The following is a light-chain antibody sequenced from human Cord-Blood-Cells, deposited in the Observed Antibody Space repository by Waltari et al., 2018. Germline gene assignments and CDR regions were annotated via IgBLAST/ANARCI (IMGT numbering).Light chain of an antibody. CDR3: QQYNSYPWT. CDR2: KAS. V-gene: IGKV1-5*03. CDR1: QSISSW. Sequence: DIQMTQSPSTLSASVGDRVTITCRASQSISSWLAWYQQKTGKAPTLLIYKASSLESRVPSRFSGSGSGTEFTLTISSLQPDDFATYYCQQYNSYPWTFGQGTKVEIK. J-gene: IGKJ1*01.